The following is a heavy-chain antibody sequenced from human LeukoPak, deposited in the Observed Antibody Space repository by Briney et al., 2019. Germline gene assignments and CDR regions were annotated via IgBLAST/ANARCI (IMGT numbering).Heavy chain of an antibody. J-gene: IGHJ4*02. D-gene: IGHD3-10*01. CDR1: GGSFSGYY. CDR2: INHSGST. Sequence: PSETLSLTCAVYGGSFSGYYWSWIRQPPGKGLEWIGEINHSGSTNYNPSLKSRVTISVDTSKNQFSLKLSSVTAADTAVYYCARYKLYGSGSYIDYWGQGTLVTVSS. V-gene: IGHV4-34*01. CDR3: ARYKLYGSGSYIDY.